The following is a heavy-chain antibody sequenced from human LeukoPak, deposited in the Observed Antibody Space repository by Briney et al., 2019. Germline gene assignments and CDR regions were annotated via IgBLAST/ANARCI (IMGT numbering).Heavy chain of an antibody. CDR2: IIPILGIA. D-gene: IGHD6-6*01. Sequence: ASVKVSCKASGGTFSSYAISWVRQAPGQGLEWMGRIIPILGIANYAQKFQGRVTITADKSTSTAYMELSSLRSEDTAVYYCARDHGTSGSRHEYFQHWGQGTLVTVSS. J-gene: IGHJ1*01. V-gene: IGHV1-69*04. CDR3: ARDHGTSGSRHEYFQH. CDR1: GGTFSSYA.